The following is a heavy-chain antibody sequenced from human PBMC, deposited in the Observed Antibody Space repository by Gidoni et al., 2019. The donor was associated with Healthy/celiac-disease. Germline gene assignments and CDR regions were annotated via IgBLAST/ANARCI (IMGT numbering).Heavy chain of an antibody. CDR1: GFTFSSYG. Sequence: QVQLVESGGGVVQPGRSLRLSWAASGFTFSSYGMHWVRQAPGKGLEWVAVISYDGSNKYYADSVKGRFTISRDNSKNTLYLQMNSLRAEDTAVYYCATGGVVGATAFDYWGQGTLVTVSS. CDR3: ATGGVVGATAFDY. J-gene: IGHJ4*02. D-gene: IGHD1-26*01. V-gene: IGHV3-30*03. CDR2: ISYDGSNK.